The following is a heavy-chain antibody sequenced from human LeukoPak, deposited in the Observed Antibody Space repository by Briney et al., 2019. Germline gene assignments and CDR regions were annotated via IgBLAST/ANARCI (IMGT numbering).Heavy chain of an antibody. CDR1: GFTLSSYA. Sequence: GGSLRLSCAASGFTLSSYAMSWVRQAPGKGLEWVSAISGSGGSTYYADSVKGRFTISRDNSKNTLYLQMNSLRAEDTAVYYCASDLWLLDYFDYWGQGTLVTVSS. CDR2: ISGSGGST. V-gene: IGHV3-23*01. CDR3: ASDLWLLDYFDY. D-gene: IGHD5-18*01. J-gene: IGHJ4*02.